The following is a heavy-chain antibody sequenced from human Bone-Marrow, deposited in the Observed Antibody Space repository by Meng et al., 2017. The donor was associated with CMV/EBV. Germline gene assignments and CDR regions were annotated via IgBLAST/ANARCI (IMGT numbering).Heavy chain of an antibody. CDR2: IKQDGSEK. CDR1: GFTFSSYW. CDR3: ALIAYYDFWSGYDFDY. Sequence: GESLKISCAASGFTFSSYWMSWVRQAPGKGLEWVANIKQDGSEKYCVDSVKGRFTISRDNAKNSLYLQMNSLRAEDTAVYYCALIAYYDFWSGYDFDYWGQGTLVTVSS. V-gene: IGHV3-7*01. D-gene: IGHD3-3*01. J-gene: IGHJ4*02.